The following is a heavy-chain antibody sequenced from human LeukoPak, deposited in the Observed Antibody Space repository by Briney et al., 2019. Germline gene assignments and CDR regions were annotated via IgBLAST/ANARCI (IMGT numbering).Heavy chain of an antibody. CDR3: ARLRDDVTKFDS. V-gene: IGHV3-7*01. CDR2: INQDKRQI. CDR1: GFTFSSYW. Sequence: GGSLRLSCAGSGFTFSSYWMSWVRQPPGKALEWVASINQDKRQIQNVESVKGRFTISRDNAKSSLFLQMNSLRVEDTAVYYCARLRDDVTKFDSWGEGTLVTVSS. D-gene: IGHD2-8*01. J-gene: IGHJ4*02.